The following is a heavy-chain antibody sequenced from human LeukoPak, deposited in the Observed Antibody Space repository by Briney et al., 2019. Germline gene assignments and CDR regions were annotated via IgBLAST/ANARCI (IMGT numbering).Heavy chain of an antibody. CDR3: ASSIVVPADIPYYYYYYGMDV. V-gene: IGHV3-23*01. D-gene: IGHD2-2*01. CDR2: ISGSGGST. J-gene: IGHJ6*02. CDR1: GFTFSSYA. Sequence: GGSLRLSCAASGFTFSSYAMTWVRQAPGKGLEWVSAISGSGGSTYYADSVKGRFTISRDNSKNTLYLQMNSLRAEDTAVYYCASSIVVPADIPYYYYYYGMDVWGQGTTVTVSS.